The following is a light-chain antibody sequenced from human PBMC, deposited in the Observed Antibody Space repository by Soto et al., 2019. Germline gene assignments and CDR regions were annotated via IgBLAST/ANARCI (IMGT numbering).Light chain of an antibody. CDR1: SSNVGNNY. J-gene: IGLJ2*01. V-gene: IGLV1-51*01. CDR3: GAWDSSLMGVV. CDR2: DNN. Sequence: QSVLTQPPSVSAAPGQKVTISCSGSSSNVGNNYVSWYQQLPGTAPKLLIYDNNKRPSGIPDRLSGSKSATSATLDITALQTGDEADYYCGAWDSSLMGVVFGGGTKLTVL.